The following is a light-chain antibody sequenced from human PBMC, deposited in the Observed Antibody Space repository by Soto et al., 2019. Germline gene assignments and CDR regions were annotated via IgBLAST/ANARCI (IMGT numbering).Light chain of an antibody. Sequence: DIQMTQSPSTLSASVGDRVTITCRASQSISSWLAWYQQKQGKAPKLLIYDASILESGVPSRYSGSGSGTECTLTISRLQPDDFATYYCQQYNSYLYTFGQGTKLEI. CDR2: DAS. CDR3: QQYNSYLYT. V-gene: IGKV1-5*01. CDR1: QSISSW. J-gene: IGKJ2*01.